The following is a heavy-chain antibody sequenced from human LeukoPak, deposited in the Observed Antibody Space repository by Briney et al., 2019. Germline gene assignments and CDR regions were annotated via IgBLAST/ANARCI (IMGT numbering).Heavy chain of an antibody. V-gene: IGHV6-1*01. Sequence: SQTLSLTCAISGDSVSSNSAAWNWIRQSPSRGLEWLGRTYYRSKWYNDYAVSVKSRITINPDTSKNQFPLQLNSVTPEDTAVYYCARGAYDFWSGYTFPYMDVWGKGTTVTVSS. CDR2: TYYRSKWYN. CDR3: ARGAYDFWSGYTFPYMDV. CDR1: GDSVSSNSAA. D-gene: IGHD3-3*01. J-gene: IGHJ6*03.